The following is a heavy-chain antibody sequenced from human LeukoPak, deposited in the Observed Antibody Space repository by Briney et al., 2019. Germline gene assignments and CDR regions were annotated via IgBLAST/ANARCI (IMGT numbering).Heavy chain of an antibody. V-gene: IGHV4-59*12. Sequence: SETLSLTCTVSGDSISSYYWSWIRQPPGKGLEWIAYIYYSGSTHYDPSLTGRVTISVDKSNNQFSLTLNSATAADTAVYFCATHMTVSGTRGFDNWGQETLVIVSS. CDR3: ATHMTVSGTRGFDN. D-gene: IGHD6-19*01. CDR2: IYYSGST. CDR1: GDSISSYY. J-gene: IGHJ4*02.